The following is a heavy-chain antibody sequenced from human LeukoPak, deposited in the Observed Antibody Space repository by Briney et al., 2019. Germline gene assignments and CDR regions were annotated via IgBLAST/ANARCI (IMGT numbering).Heavy chain of an antibody. CDR1: GFTFSSNA. J-gene: IGHJ4*02. CDR3: ARSNYYDSSGYYPRFDY. V-gene: IGHV3-23*01. D-gene: IGHD3-22*01. CDR2: ISASGGGT. Sequence: GGSLRLSCAASGFTFSSNAMSWVRQVPGKGLEWVSGISASGGGTYYADSVKGRFTISRDNSKNTLYLQMNSLRAEDTAVYYCARSNYYDSSGYYPRFDYWGQGTLVTVSS.